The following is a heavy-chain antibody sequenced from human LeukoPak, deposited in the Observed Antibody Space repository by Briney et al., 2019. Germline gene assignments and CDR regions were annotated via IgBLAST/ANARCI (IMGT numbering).Heavy chain of an antibody. D-gene: IGHD6-13*01. V-gene: IGHV3-11*01. Sequence: GGSLRLSCAASGFTFSDYYMSWIRQAPGKGLEWVSYISSSGRTIYYADSVKGRFAISRDNAKISLYLQMNSLRAEDTAVYYCARQIAAAGRGYYYYGMDVWGQGTTVTVSS. J-gene: IGHJ6*02. CDR1: GFTFSDYY. CDR2: ISSSGRTI. CDR3: ARQIAAAGRGYYYYGMDV.